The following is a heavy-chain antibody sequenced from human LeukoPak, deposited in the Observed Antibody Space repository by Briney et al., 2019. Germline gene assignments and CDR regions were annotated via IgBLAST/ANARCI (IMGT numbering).Heavy chain of an antibody. CDR2: IYYSGST. V-gene: IGHV4-39*01. CDR1: GGSISSSSYY. CDR3: ARRAREYSHDAFDI. J-gene: IGHJ3*02. Sequence: SETLSLTCTVSGGSISSSSYYWGWIRQPPGKGLEWIGSIYYSGSTYYNPSLKSRVTISVDTSKNQFSLKLSSVTAADTAVYYCARRAREYSHDAFDIWGQGTMVTVSS. D-gene: IGHD5-18*01.